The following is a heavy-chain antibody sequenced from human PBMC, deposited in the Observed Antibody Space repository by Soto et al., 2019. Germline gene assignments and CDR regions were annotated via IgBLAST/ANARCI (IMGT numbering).Heavy chain of an antibody. D-gene: IGHD6-19*01. CDR1: GDSITNYY. Sequence: QVQLQESGPGLVKPSETLSLTCTVSGDSITNYYWNWIRQPPGKGLEWIGYMSYSGSTYYNPSLTSRATISIDTSKNQLSLKLSSVTAADTAVYYCAKDTSGWRGWFDPWGQGTLVTVSS. CDR3: AKDTSGWRGWFDP. V-gene: IGHV4-59*01. J-gene: IGHJ5*02. CDR2: MSYSGST.